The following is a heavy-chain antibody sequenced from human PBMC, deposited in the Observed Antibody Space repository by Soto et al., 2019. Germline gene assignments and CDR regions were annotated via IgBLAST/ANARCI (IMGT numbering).Heavy chain of an antibody. V-gene: IGHV3-23*01. CDR2: ISGSGGST. D-gene: IGHD3-3*01. Sequence: HPGGSLRLSCAASGFTFSSYAMSWVRQAPGKGLEWVSAISGSGGSTYYADSVKGRFTISRDNSKNTLYLQMNSLRAEDTAVYYCAKVLEYYDFWSGYSSTYYYGMDVWGQGTTVTVSS. J-gene: IGHJ6*02. CDR1: GFTFSSYA. CDR3: AKVLEYYDFWSGYSSTYYYGMDV.